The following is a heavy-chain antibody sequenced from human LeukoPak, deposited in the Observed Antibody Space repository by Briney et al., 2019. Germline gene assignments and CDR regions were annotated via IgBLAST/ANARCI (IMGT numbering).Heavy chain of an antibody. D-gene: IGHD3-22*01. J-gene: IGHJ4*02. V-gene: IGHV4-39*01. CDR1: AGSVNSSPDY. Sequence: SETLSLTCTVSAGSVNSSPDYWGWVRQPPGKGLEWIGSIHYSGNTYYNPSLKSRVTISVDTSRNQFSLKLSSVSAADRGIYYCAKHEGSYFDKSGYTFEYWGQGTLVTVSS. CDR3: AKHEGSYFDKSGYTFEY. CDR2: IHYSGNT.